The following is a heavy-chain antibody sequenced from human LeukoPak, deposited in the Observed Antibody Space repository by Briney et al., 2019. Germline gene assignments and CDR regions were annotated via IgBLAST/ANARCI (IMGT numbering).Heavy chain of an antibody. V-gene: IGHV1-24*01. CDR2: FDPEDGET. Sequence: GASVKVSCKVSGYTLTELSMHWVRQAPGKGLEWMGGFDPEDGETIYAQKFQGRVTMTEDTSTDTAYMELSSLRSEDTAVYYCATDRCSGGSCYAYYGMDVWGQGTTVTVSS. CDR3: ATDRCSGGSCYAYYGMDV. D-gene: IGHD2-15*01. CDR1: GYTLTELS. J-gene: IGHJ6*02.